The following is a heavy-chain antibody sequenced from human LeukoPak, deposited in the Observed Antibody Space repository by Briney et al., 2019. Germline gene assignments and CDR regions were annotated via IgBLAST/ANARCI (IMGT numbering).Heavy chain of an antibody. V-gene: IGHV1-69*04. CDR3: AGDQGLTAPPPYGLDV. CDR1: GGTFSSSA. CDR2: IIPVLNIT. D-gene: IGHD4/OR15-4a*01. Sequence: ASVKVSCKTSGGTFSSSAITWVRQAPGQGLERMGRIIPVLNITSYAQKFQGRVTITADTSTSTVYMELSSLRSEETAVYYCAGDQGLTAPPPYGLDVWGQGTTVIVSS. J-gene: IGHJ6*02.